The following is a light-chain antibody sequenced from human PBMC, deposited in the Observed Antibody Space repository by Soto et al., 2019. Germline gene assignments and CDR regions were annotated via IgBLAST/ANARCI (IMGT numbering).Light chain of an antibody. J-gene: IGKJ4*01. CDR2: DAS. Sequence: IVLTQSPATLSLSPGERATLSFRASQSVSTYLAWYQQKVGQGPRLLIYDASNRATGIPARFSGSGSGTDFTLAISNLEPEDFAVYYCQQRSNWPLTFGGGTKVDI. CDR1: QSVSTY. CDR3: QQRSNWPLT. V-gene: IGKV3-11*01.